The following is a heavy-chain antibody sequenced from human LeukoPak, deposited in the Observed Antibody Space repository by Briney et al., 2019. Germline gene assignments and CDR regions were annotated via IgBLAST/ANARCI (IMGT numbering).Heavy chain of an antibody. CDR2: IKQDGSEK. J-gene: IGHJ4*02. V-gene: IGHV3-7*01. CDR1: GFTFSSYW. D-gene: IGHD3-10*01. Sequence: GGSLRLSCAASGFTFSSYWMTWVRQAPGKGLEWVANIKQDGSEKYYVDSVKGRFTISRDNAKNSLYLQMNSLRAEDTAVYYCARVPLLYYYGSGSYYLDYWGQGTLVTVSS. CDR3: ARVPLLYYYGSGSYYLDY.